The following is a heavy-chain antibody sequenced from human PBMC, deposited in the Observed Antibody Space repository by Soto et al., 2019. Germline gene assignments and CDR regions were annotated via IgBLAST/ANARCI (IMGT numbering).Heavy chain of an antibody. D-gene: IGHD6-13*01. J-gene: IGHJ3*02. CDR1: GFTFSDYY. CDR3: ARQAGYSTFDI. CDR2: ISSSGSTI. Sequence: PGGSLILSCAAPGFTFSDYYMSWIRQAPGKGLEWVSYISSSGSTIYYADSVKGRFTISRDNAKNLLYLQMNRLRAEDTAVYYCARQAGYSTFDIWGQGTMVTVSS. V-gene: IGHV3-11*01.